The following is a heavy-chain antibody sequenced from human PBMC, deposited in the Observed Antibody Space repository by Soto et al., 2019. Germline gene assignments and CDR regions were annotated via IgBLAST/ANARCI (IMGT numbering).Heavy chain of an antibody. CDR3: AKDGAA. V-gene: IGHV3-30*18. J-gene: IGHJ5*02. CDR1: GFTFSNYD. CDR2: LSYDGSNK. Sequence: QEQLVESGGGVVQPGRSLRLSCAASGFTFSNYDMHWVRQAPGKGLEWVAVLSYDGSNKYYADSVKGRFTISRDNSKNTLYLQMNSLITEDTALYFCAKDGAAWGQGALVTVSS. D-gene: IGHD1-26*01.